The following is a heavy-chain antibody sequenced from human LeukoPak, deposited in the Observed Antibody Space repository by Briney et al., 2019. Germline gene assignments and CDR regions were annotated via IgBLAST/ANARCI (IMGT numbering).Heavy chain of an antibody. V-gene: IGHV3-66*01. J-gene: IGHJ4*02. CDR3: TYGAYPLTY. Sequence: GGSLRLSCTASGLSVSGNYWHWVRQAPGKALEWVSIIYSDGKTLYTKSVKGRFTFSRDKSKNTFYLQMNSLRAEDTAVYFCTYGAYPLTYWGQGTLVTVSS. CDR1: GLSVSGNY. D-gene: IGHD1-26*01. CDR2: IYSDGKT.